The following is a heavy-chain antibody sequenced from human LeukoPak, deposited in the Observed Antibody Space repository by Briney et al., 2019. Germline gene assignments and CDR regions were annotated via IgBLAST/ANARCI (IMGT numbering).Heavy chain of an antibody. V-gene: IGHV3-23*01. Sequence: GGSLRLSCAASGFTFSSYAMSWVRQAPGKGLEWVSGISGSGVSTFYADSMKGRFTISRDNSKNTLYLQLNSLRAEDTAVYYCADNWNFDYWGQGTLVTVSS. J-gene: IGHJ4*02. CDR1: GFTFSSYA. D-gene: IGHD1-20*01. CDR2: ISGSGVST. CDR3: ADNWNFDY.